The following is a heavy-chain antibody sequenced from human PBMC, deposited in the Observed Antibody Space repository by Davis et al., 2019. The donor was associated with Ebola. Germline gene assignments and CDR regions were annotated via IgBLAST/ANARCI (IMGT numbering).Heavy chain of an antibody. CDR1: GGSISSSSYY. V-gene: IGHV4-61*05. Sequence: GSLRLSCTVSGGSISSSSYYWSWIRQPPGKGLEWIGYIYYSGSTNYNPSLKSRVTISVDTSKNQFSLKLSSVTAADTAVYYCARLEYGDYGLNYWGQGTLVTVSS. D-gene: IGHD4-17*01. CDR3: ARLEYGDYGLNY. CDR2: IYYSGST. J-gene: IGHJ4*02.